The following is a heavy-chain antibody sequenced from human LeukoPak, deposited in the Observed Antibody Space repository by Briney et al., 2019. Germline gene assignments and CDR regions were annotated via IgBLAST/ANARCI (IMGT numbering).Heavy chain of an antibody. V-gene: IGHV4-38-2*02. Sequence: PSETLSLTCTVSGGSISSGYYWGWIRQPPGKGLEWIGSIYHSGSTYYNPSLKSRVTISVDTSKNQFSLKLSSVTAADTAVYYCARGVRGVKTYFDYWGQGTLVTVSS. CDR2: IYHSGST. D-gene: IGHD3-10*01. CDR1: GGSISSGYY. CDR3: ARGVRGVKTYFDY. J-gene: IGHJ4*02.